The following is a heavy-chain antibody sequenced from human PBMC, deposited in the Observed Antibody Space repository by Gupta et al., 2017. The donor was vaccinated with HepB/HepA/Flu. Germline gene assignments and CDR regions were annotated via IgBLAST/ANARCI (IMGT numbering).Heavy chain of an antibody. CDR3: ARDRWGYCSGGSCYFDTFDM. V-gene: IGHV3-33*01. D-gene: IGHD2-15*01. CDR2: IWYDGSNK. J-gene: IGHJ3*02. Sequence: QVQLVESGGGVVQPGTSLRLSCAASGVTFSSYGLHWVRQAPGKGVEWVAVIWYDGSNKYYADSVKGRFTSSRDSSKNTLYLQMNSMRAEDTAVYYCARDRWGYCSGGSCYFDTFDMWGQGTMVTVSS. CDR1: GVTFSSYG.